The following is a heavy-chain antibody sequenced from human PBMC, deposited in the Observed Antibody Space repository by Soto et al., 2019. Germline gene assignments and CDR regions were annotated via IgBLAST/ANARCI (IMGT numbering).Heavy chain of an antibody. V-gene: IGHV1-69*12. CDR1: GGTFSSYA. CDR2: SIPIFGTA. D-gene: IGHD4-17*01. CDR3: ASKYGDHRYYYGMDV. J-gene: IGHJ6*02. Sequence: QVQLVQSGAEVKKPGSSVKVSCKASGGTFSSYAISWVRQAPGQGLEWMGGSIPIFGTADYAQKFQGRVTXXADESANTADMELSSLRSEGTAVYYCASKYGDHRYYYGMDVWGQGTTVTVSS.